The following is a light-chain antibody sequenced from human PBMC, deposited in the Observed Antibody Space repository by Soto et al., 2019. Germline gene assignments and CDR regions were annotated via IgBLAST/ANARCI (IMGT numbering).Light chain of an antibody. J-gene: IGKJ4*01. CDR1: QDIERW. CDR2: AAS. V-gene: IGKV1-12*01. CDR3: KQSKSFPLT. Sequence: DIQMTQSPSSLSASVGDRVSITCRASQDIERWLAWYQQKPGEAPKVLIYAASSLQSGVPSRFSGSGTGTDFSLTISSLQPEDFETYYCKQSKSFPLTFGGGTKVDIK.